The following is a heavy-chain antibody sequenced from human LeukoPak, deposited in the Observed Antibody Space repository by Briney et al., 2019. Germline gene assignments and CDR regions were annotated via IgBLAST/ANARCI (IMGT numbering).Heavy chain of an antibody. CDR2: IYSGGYT. V-gene: IGHV3-66*01. D-gene: IGHD1-26*01. CDR3: ARRLEYSGSKGVFDY. Sequence: GGSLRLSCAASGFTIGGFAMTWVRQAPGKGLEWVSIIYSGGYTDYADSVKGRFTISRDDSKNTLDLQMNSLRAEDTAVYYCARRLEYSGSKGVFDYWGQGTLVTVSS. CDR1: GFTIGGFA. J-gene: IGHJ4*02.